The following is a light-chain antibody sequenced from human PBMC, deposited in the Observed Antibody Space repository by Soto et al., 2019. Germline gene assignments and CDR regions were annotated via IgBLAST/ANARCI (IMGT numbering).Light chain of an antibody. CDR2: GAS. V-gene: IGKV3-15*01. Sequence: EIVMTQSPATLSVSPGERATISCRASQSVSSNLAWYQQKPGQAPRLIIYGASTMATGIPARFSGSGSGTEFTLTISSLQSEDFAVYDCQQYNNWPPMYTFGQGTQLEIK. CDR3: QQYNNWPPMYT. J-gene: IGKJ2*01. CDR1: QSVSSN.